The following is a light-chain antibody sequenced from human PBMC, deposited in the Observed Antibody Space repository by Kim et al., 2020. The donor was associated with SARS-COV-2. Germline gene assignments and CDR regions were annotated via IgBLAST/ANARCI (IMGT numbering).Light chain of an antibody. CDR1: SSKIGAGYD. Sequence: QLVLTQPPSVSGAPGQRVTISCTGSSSKIGAGYDVHWYQQLPGTAPKLLIYGNSNRPSGVPDRFSGSKSGTSASLAITGLQAEDEADYYCQSYDSSLSDSHVVFGGGTQLTVL. CDR2: GNS. CDR3: QSYDSSLSDSHVV. V-gene: IGLV1-40*01. J-gene: IGLJ2*01.